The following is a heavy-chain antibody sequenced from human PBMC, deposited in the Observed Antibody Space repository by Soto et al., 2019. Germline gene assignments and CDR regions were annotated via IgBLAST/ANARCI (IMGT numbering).Heavy chain of an antibody. V-gene: IGHV3-21*01. D-gene: IGHD6-13*01. J-gene: IGHJ6*02. CDR1: GFTFSSYS. Sequence: GGSLRLSCAASGFTFSSYSMNWVRQAPGKGLEWVSSISSSSSYIYYSDSVKGRFTISRDNAKNSLYLQMNSLRAEDTAVYYCARDTAAAGTPYYYYYYGMDVWGQGTTVTVSS. CDR3: ARDTAAAGTPYYYYYYGMDV. CDR2: ISSSSSYI.